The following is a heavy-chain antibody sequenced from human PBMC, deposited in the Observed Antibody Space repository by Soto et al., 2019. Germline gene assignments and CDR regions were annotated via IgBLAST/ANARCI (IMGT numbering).Heavy chain of an antibody. Sequence: PSETLSLTCIVSGGSIFSYYWDWIRQPAGKGLEWIGRMYTTGGTISGPSLRSRVTMSVDTSKSQFSLRLTSVTAADTAVYYCARGQRFSDWFDPWGQGTLVTVSS. D-gene: IGHD3-3*01. CDR1: GGSIFSYY. J-gene: IGHJ5*02. V-gene: IGHV4-4*07. CDR2: MYTTGGT. CDR3: ARGQRFSDWFDP.